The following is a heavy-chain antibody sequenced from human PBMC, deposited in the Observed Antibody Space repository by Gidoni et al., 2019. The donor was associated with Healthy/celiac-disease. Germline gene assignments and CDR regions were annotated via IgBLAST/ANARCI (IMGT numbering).Heavy chain of an antibody. J-gene: IGHJ6*02. CDR2: IKSKTDGGTT. CDR3: TTAPDRLRYYYYGMDV. Sequence: EVQLVESGGGLVKPGGSLRLSCAASGFTFSNAWMSWFRQAPGKGLEWVGRIKSKTDGGTTDYAAPVKGRFTISRDDSKNTLYLQMNSLKTEDTAVYYCTTAPDRLRYYYYGMDVWGQGTTVTVSS. D-gene: IGHD3-16*01. V-gene: IGHV3-15*01. CDR1: GFTFSNAW.